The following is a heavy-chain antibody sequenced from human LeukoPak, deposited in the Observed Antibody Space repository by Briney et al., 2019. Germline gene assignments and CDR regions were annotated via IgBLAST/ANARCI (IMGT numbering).Heavy chain of an antibody. J-gene: IGHJ3*02. V-gene: IGHV3-30*02. D-gene: IGHD6-13*01. CDR1: GFTFSNYG. CDR2: IRYDGNNK. CDR3: ARDQRDRKQQPPRNDAFDI. Sequence: GGSLRLSCAVSGFTFSNYGMHWVRQAPGKGLEWVAFIRYDGNNKYYADSVKGRFTISRDNSKNTLYLQMNSLRAEDTAVYYCARDQRDRKQQPPRNDAFDIWGQGTMVTVSS.